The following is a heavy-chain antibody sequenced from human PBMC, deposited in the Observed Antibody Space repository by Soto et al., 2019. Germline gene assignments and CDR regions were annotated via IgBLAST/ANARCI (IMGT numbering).Heavy chain of an antibody. J-gene: IGHJ5*02. CDR2: IYYSGST. CDR3: ARDGSYGLNWCDP. V-gene: IGHV4-59*01. D-gene: IGHD5-18*01. CDR1: GGSISSYY. Sequence: QVQLQESGPGLVKPSETLSLTCTVSGGSISSYYWSWIRQPPGKGLEWIGYIYYSGSTNYNPSLKSRVTISVDTSKNQFSMKLSSGTAADTAVYYCARDGSYGLNWCDPWGQGILVTVSS.